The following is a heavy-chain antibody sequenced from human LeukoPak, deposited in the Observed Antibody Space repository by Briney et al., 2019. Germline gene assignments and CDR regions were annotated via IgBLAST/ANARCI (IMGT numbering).Heavy chain of an antibody. V-gene: IGHV3-21*04. CDR1: GFTFSSYS. CDR2: ISSSSSYI. CDR3: AKVISIAVAGAEDYFDY. D-gene: IGHD6-19*01. J-gene: IGHJ4*02. Sequence: GGSLRLSCAASGFTFSSYSMNWVRQAPGKGLEWVSSISSSSSYIYYADSVKGRFTISRDNAKNSLYLQMNSLRAEDTAVHYCAKVISIAVAGAEDYFDYWGQGTLVTVSS.